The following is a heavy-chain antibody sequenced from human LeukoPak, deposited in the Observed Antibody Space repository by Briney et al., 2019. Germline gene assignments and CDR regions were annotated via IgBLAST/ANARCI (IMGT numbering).Heavy chain of an antibody. J-gene: IGHJ4*02. CDR3: ARGGHSSGYFFDY. V-gene: IGHV1-8*01. D-gene: IGHD3-22*01. CDR1: GYTFTSYD. CDR2: MNTNSVNT. Sequence: GGSVKVSCKASGYTFTSYDINWVRQATGQGVEWMGWMNTNSVNTGYAQKFQGRVTMNRNTSISTDYMELSSLRAEDTAVYYCARGGHSSGYFFDYWGQGTLVTVSS.